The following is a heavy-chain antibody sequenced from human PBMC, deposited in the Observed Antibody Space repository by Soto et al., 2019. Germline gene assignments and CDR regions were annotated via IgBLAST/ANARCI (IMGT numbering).Heavy chain of an antibody. CDR2: IYHSGST. CDR1: GGSISSGGYS. CDR3: AGGGTAIALEDWFDP. D-gene: IGHD5-18*01. J-gene: IGHJ5*02. V-gene: IGHV4-30-2*01. Sequence: QLQLQESGSGLVKPSQTLSLTCAVSGGSISSGGYSWSWIRQPPGKGLEWIGYIYHSGSTYYNPPLKRRVTISVDRSKNQFSLKRSSVTAADTAVYYCAGGGTAIALEDWFDPWGQGTLVTVSS.